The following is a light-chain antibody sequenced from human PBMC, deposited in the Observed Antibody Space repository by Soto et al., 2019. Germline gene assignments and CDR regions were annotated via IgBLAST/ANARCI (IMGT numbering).Light chain of an antibody. CDR1: QTISIW. V-gene: IGKV1-5*03. Sequence: DIQMTQSPSSLSASVGDRVTITCRASQTISIWLAWYQQKPGKAPKLLIYTASTLKSGVPSRFSGSGSGTEFTLTISSLQPDDFATYYCQHYNSYSEAFGQGTKVDIK. CDR2: TAS. J-gene: IGKJ1*01. CDR3: QHYNSYSEA.